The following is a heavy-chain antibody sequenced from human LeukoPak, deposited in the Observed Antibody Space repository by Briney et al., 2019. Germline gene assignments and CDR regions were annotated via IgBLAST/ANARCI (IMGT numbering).Heavy chain of an antibody. CDR2: ISAYNGNT. D-gene: IGHD3-22*01. J-gene: IGHJ4*02. CDR3: SRELVEWLLPPRLDY. CDR1: GYTFTSYG. Sequence: ASVKVSCKASGYTFTSYGISWGRQAPGQGLGWMGWISAYNGNTNYAQELQGRVIMTTDTSTSTAYMELRSLRSDDTAVYYCSRELVEWLLPPRLDYWGQGTLVTVSS. V-gene: IGHV1-18*01.